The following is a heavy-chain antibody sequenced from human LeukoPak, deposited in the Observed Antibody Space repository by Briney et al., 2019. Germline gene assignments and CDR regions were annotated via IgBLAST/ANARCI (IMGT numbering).Heavy chain of an antibody. J-gene: IGHJ4*02. CDR2: INPYDGAT. D-gene: IGHD1-26*01. CDR3: ARGSGNYFPFDYFPFDY. Sequence: ASVKVSCKASGYNFIANFIHWVRQAPGQGLEWMGWINPYDGATNYVQKFQGRVTMTRDTSITTAFMEVSGLRSDDTAVYYCARGSGNYFPFDYFPFDYWGQGSLVTVSS. CDR1: GYNFIANF. V-gene: IGHV1-2*02.